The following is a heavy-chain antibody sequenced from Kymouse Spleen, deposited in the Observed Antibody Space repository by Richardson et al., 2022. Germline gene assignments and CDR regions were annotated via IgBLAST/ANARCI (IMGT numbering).Heavy chain of an antibody. Sequence: EVQLVESGGGLVQPGGSLRLSCAASGFTFSSYWMSWVRQAPGKGLEWVANIKQDGSEKYYVDSVKGRFTISRDNAKNSLYLQMNSLRAEDTAVYYCARDRYYGSGSYKYWYFDLWGRGTLVTVSS. J-gene: IGHJ2*01. V-gene: IGHV3-7*01. CDR3: ARDRYYGSGSYKYWYFDL. CDR2: IKQDGSEK. D-gene: IGHD3-10*01. CDR1: GFTFSSYW.